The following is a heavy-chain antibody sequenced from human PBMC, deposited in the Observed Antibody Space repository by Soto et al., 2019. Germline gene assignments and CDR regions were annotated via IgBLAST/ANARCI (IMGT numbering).Heavy chain of an antibody. V-gene: IGHV4-30-2*01. J-gene: IGHJ4*02. CDR3: ARGGDDEGVDY. CDR2: IYHSGST. D-gene: IGHD4-17*01. Sequence: SLTCAVSGGSISSGGYSWSWIRQPPGKGLEWIGYIYHSGSTYYNPSLKSRVTISVDRSKNQFSLKLSSVTAADTAVYYRARGGDDEGVDYWGQGTLVTVS. CDR1: GGSISSGGYS.